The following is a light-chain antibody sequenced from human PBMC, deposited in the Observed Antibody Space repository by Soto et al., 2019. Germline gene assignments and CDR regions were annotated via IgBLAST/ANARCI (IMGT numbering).Light chain of an antibody. CDR3: LHHHNFPLT. V-gene: IGKV1-5*03. Sequence: DIQMTQSPSTLSASVGDSVSINCRASQSISAWLAWYQQKPGKAPRLLIYKASTLEIGVPSRFSGSGSGTDFTLTISSLQPEDFATYYCLHHHNFPLTFGQGTRLEIK. J-gene: IGKJ5*01. CDR1: QSISAW. CDR2: KAS.